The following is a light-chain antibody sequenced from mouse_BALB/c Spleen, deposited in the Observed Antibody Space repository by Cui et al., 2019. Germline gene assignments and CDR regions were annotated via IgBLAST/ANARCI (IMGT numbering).Light chain of an antibody. CDR1: QDINSY. J-gene: IGKJ2*01. CDR2: RAN. Sequence: DIKMTQFPSFMYASAGERVTITCQASQDINSYLSWFQQKPGKSPKTLIYRANRLVDGVPSRFSGSGSGQDYSLTISSLEYEDMGIYYCLQYDEFPYTFGGGTKLEIK. V-gene: IGKV14-111*01. CDR3: LQYDEFPYT.